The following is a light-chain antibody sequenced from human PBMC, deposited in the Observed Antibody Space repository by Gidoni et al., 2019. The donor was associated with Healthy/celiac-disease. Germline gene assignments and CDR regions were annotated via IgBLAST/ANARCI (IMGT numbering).Light chain of an antibody. CDR2: AAS. J-gene: IGKJ4*01. CDR1: QSISSY. Sequence: LQMPPSPSSLSASVGDRVTITCRARQSISSYLNWYQQKPGKAPKLLIDAASSLQSGVPSRFSGSGSGTDFTITSSSLQPEDFATYYCQQSYSTPLFGGGTKVEIK. V-gene: IGKV1-39*01. CDR3: QQSYSTPL.